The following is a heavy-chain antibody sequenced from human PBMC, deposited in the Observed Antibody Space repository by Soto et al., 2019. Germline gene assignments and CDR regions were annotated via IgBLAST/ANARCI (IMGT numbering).Heavy chain of an antibody. CDR1: GYTLTELS. J-gene: IGHJ3*02. D-gene: IGHD3-22*01. Sequence: GASVKVSCKVSGYTLTELSMHWVRQAPGKGLEWMGGFDPEDGETIYAQKFQGRVTMTEDTSTDTAYMELSSLRSEDTAVYYCATYKHYYDSSGYYRHDAFDIWGQGTMVTVSS. V-gene: IGHV1-24*01. CDR3: ATYKHYYDSSGYYRHDAFDI. CDR2: FDPEDGET.